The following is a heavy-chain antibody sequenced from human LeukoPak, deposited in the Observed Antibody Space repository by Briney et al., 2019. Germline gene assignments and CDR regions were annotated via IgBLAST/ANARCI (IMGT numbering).Heavy chain of an antibody. CDR1: GLTFSSYG. Sequence: GGSLRLSCAASGLTFSSYGMHWVRQAPGKGLEWVAYIRYDGSNKYYADSVKGRFTISRDNSKNMVYLEMYSLRVEDTAIYYCAKDHMGDDILTGYPAPFDYWGQGNLVTVSS. CDR2: IRYDGSNK. V-gene: IGHV3-30*02. D-gene: IGHD3-9*01. J-gene: IGHJ4*02. CDR3: AKDHMGDDILTGYPAPFDY.